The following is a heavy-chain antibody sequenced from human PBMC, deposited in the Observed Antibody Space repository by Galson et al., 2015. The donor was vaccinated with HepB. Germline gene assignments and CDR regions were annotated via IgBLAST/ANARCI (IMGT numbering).Heavy chain of an antibody. CDR2: IWYDGRNE. D-gene: IGHD3-10*01. V-gene: IGHV3-33*01. Sequence: SLRLSCAASGFTFSSYGMHWVRQAPGKGLEWVAVIWYDGRNEYYADSVKGRFTISRDNSKNTLYLQVNSLRAEDTAVYYCAREASGLLWFEKQSQYWYFDLWGRGTLVTVSS. CDR3: AREASGLLWFEKQSQYWYFDL. CDR1: GFTFSSYG. J-gene: IGHJ2*01.